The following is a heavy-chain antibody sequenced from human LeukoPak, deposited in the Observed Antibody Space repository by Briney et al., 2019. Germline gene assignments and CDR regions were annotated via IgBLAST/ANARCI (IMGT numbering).Heavy chain of an antibody. D-gene: IGHD3-22*01. CDR2: ISGSGGST. CDR3: ARDWRNYYDTGDI. J-gene: IGHJ3*02. V-gene: IGHV3-23*01. Sequence: PGGSLRLSCAASGFTFSSYAMSWVRQAPGKGLEWVSAISGSGGSTYYADSVKGRFTISRDNAKNTLYLQMNSLRAEDTAVYYCARDWRNYYDTGDIWGQGTMVTVSS. CDR1: GFTFSSYA.